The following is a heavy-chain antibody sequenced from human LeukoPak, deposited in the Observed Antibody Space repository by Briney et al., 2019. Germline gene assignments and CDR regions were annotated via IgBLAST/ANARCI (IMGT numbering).Heavy chain of an antibody. V-gene: IGHV3-30*04. J-gene: IGHJ4*02. Sequence: PGGCLRLSCAASGFTFSSYAMHWVRQAPGKGLEWVAVISYDGSNKYYADSVKGRFTISRDNSKNTLYLQMNSLRAEDTDVYYCARGVQSTVTTLGNYWGQGTLVTVSS. CDR3: ARGVQSTVTTLGNY. CDR2: ISYDGSNK. CDR1: GFTFSSYA. D-gene: IGHD4-17*01.